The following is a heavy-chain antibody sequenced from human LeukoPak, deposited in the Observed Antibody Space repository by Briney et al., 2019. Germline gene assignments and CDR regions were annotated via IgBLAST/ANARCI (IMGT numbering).Heavy chain of an antibody. CDR3: ARGNSSGWYGGFDY. J-gene: IGHJ4*02. V-gene: IGHV4-59*01. CDR2: VYYSGGGT. CDR1: RGSITDNY. D-gene: IGHD6-19*01. Sequence: SETLSLTCTVSRGSITDNYWSWVRQPPGKGPEWIGYVYYSGGGTNYNPSLKSRVTMSVDTSKNHFSLKLGSVTAADTAVYYCARGNSSGWYGGFDYWGQGILVTVSS.